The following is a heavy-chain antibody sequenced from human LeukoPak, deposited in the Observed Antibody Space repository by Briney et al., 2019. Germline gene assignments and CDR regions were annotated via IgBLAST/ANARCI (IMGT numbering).Heavy chain of an antibody. D-gene: IGHD3-16*02. V-gene: IGHV3-53*01. CDR3: ARGAYDYVWGSYRYKDYFDY. CDR1: GFTVSSNY. Sequence: GGSLRLSSAASGFTVSSNYMSWVRQAPGKGLEWVSVIYSGGSTYYADPVKGRFTISRDNSKNTLYLQMNSLRAEDTAVYDCARGAYDYVWGSYRYKDYFDYWGQGTLVTVSS. CDR2: IYSGGST. J-gene: IGHJ4*02.